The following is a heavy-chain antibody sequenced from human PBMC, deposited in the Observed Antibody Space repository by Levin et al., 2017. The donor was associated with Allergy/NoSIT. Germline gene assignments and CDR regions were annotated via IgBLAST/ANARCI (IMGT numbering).Heavy chain of an antibody. CDR1: GFTFSSSS. CDR3: ARDELGLLYGAFDI. CDR2: MSGSGVSI. V-gene: IGHV3-21*01. Sequence: GESLKISCAASGFTFSSSSMNWVRQAPGKGLEWVSSMSGSGVSINYADSVKGRFTISRDNAKNSLYLQMNSLRAEDTAVYYCARDELGLLYGAFDIWGQGTMVTVSS. D-gene: IGHD3-10*01. J-gene: IGHJ3*02.